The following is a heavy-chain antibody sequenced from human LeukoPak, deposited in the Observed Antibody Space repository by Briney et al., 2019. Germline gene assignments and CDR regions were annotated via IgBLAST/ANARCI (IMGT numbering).Heavy chain of an antibody. V-gene: IGHV4-31*03. CDR1: GGSISSGGYY. CDR2: IYYSGNT. D-gene: IGHD3-9*01. CDR3: ARGYDILTGYYSDAFDI. J-gene: IGHJ3*02. Sequence: SETLSLTCTVSGGSISSGGYYWSWIRQHPGKGLEWIGYIYYSGNTYYNPSLKSRVTISVDTSKNQFSLKLSSVTAADTAVYYCARGYDILTGYYSDAFDIWGQGTMVTVSS.